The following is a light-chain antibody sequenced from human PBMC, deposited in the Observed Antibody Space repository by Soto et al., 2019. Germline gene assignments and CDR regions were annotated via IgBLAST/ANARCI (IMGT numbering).Light chain of an antibody. CDR3: QQYGGSPIT. Sequence: IGLTQSPCTLSLSPGERVTLSCSASQSVTTRLAWYQHKPGQAPTLLMSGASNRASGVPVRFSGSGSGTDFTLTITRLEPEDFALYYCQQYGGSPITFGLGTRLEIK. CDR1: QSVTTR. V-gene: IGKV3-20*01. J-gene: IGKJ5*01. CDR2: GAS.